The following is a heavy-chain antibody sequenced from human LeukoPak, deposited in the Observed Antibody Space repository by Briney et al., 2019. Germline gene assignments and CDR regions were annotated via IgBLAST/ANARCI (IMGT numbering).Heavy chain of an antibody. V-gene: IGHV3-7*04. CDR3: ARVRGGYCSGGSCYSAFDI. J-gene: IGHJ3*02. Sequence: PGGSLRLSCAASGFTFSSYWMSWVRPAPGKGVEWVANISQDGSEKYYVDSVKGRFTISRDNAQNSLYLQMNSLRAEDTAVYYCARVRGGYCSGGSCYSAFDIWGQGTMVTVSS. CDR1: GFTFSSYW. D-gene: IGHD2-15*01. CDR2: ISQDGSEK.